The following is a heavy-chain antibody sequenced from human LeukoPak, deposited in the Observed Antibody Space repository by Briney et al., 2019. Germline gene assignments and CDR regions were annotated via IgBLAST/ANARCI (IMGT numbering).Heavy chain of an antibody. CDR2: FNHSGST. D-gene: IGHD2-2*01. CDR1: GGSFSGYY. V-gene: IGHV4-34*01. Sequence: PSETLSLTCAVYGGSFSGYYWSWIRQPPGKGLDWIGKFNHSGSTNYNPSLKSRVTISVGTSKNQFSLKLSSVTAADTAVYYCARGPISLYCSSTSCYSGYDYWGQGTLVTVSS. CDR3: ARGPISLYCSSTSCYSGYDY. J-gene: IGHJ4*02.